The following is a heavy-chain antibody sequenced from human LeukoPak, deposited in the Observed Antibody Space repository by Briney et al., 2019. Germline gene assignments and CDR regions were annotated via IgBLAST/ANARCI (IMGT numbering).Heavy chain of an antibody. D-gene: IGHD4-17*01. J-gene: IGHJ4*02. CDR3: ARLPTMTTMGY. CDR2: IYYSGNT. V-gene: IGHV4-59*08. Sequence: SETLSLTCTMSGGSISTYYWSWIRQPPGKGLEWIGYIYYSGNTNYNPSLKSRVTISIDTSMRQFSLKLTSVTAADTAIYYCARLPTMTTMGYGGQGTLVTVSS. CDR1: GGSISTYY.